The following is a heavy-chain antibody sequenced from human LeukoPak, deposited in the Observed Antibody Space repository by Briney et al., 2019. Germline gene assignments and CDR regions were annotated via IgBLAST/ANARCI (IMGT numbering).Heavy chain of an antibody. J-gene: IGHJ6*03. CDR1: GGTFSSYA. CDR3: ARDWPPGGGDPYYYYMDV. Sequence: ASVKVSCKASGGTFSSYAISWVRQAPGQGREWVGGIIPIFGTANYAQKFQGRVTSTTDESTSTAYMELSSLRSEDTAVYYCARDWPPGGGDPYYYYMDVWGKGTTVTVSS. CDR2: IIPIFGTA. D-gene: IGHD4-17*01. V-gene: IGHV1-69*05.